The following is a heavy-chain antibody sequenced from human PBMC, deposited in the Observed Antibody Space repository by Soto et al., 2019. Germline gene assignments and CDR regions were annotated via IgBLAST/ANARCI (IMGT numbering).Heavy chain of an antibody. D-gene: IGHD3-22*01. V-gene: IGHV4-30-4*01. Sequence: SETLSLTCTVSGGSISSGDYYWSWIRQPPGKGLEWIGYIYYSGSTYYNPSLKSRVTISVDTSKNQFSLKLSSVTAADTAVYYCASRPDSSGYYSSSYFDYWGQGTLVTVS. CDR1: GGSISSGDYY. CDR3: ASRPDSSGYYSSSYFDY. CDR2: IYYSGST. J-gene: IGHJ4*02.